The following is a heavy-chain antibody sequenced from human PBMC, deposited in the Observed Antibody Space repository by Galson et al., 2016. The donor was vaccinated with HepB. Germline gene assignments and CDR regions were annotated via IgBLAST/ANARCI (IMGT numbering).Heavy chain of an antibody. CDR2: IYNSGRT. CDR1: GGPISGYH. V-gene: IGHV4-4*07. D-gene: IGHD6-19*01. Sequence: SETLSLTCTVSGGPISGYHWSWIRQPAGKGLEWIGLIYNSGRTNYNPSLKSRVTMSVGTSKNQLSLNLRSVTAADTAVYYCAGQWLVPFDLWGQGTLVTVSS. J-gene: IGHJ5*02. CDR3: AGQWLVPFDL.